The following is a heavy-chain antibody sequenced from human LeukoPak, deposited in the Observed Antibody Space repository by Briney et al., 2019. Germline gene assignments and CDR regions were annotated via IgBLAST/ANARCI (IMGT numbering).Heavy chain of an antibody. CDR2: ISAYNGNT. CDR1: GYTFTSYG. D-gene: IGHD3-16*02. V-gene: IGHV1-18*01. CDR3: ARDRLIVSKTDY. Sequence: ASVKASCKASGYTFTSYGISWVRQAPGQGLEWMGWISAYNGNTNYAQKLQGRVTMTTDTSTSTAYMELRSLRSDDTAVYYCARDRLIVSKTDYWGQGTLVTVSS. J-gene: IGHJ4*02.